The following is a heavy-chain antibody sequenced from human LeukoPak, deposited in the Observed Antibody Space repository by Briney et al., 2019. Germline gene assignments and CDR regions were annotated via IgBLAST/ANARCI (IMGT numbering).Heavy chain of an antibody. CDR2: ISYDGSKK. CDR1: GXTFSNYY. V-gene: IGHV3-30-3*01. J-gene: IGHJ4*02. D-gene: IGHD6-19*01. Sequence: GGSLRLSCTASGXTFSNYYMSWLRQAPGKGLECVAAISYDGSKKYYADSVKGRFPISRDNSKNTLYLQMNSLRAEDTAVYYCARVQWLVVSKTTDYWGQGTLVTVSS. CDR3: ARVQWLVVSKTTDY.